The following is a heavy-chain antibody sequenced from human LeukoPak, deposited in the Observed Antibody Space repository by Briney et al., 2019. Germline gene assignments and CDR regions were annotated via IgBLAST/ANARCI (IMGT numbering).Heavy chain of an antibody. Sequence: SETLSLTCTVSGGSISSGDYYWSWIRQPPGKGLEWIGYIYYSGSTYYNPSLKSRVTISVDTSKNQFSLKLSSVTAADTAVYYCARGEGGISLWFGELFSNWFDPWGQGTLVTVSS. J-gene: IGHJ5*02. D-gene: IGHD3-10*01. V-gene: IGHV4-30-4*01. CDR1: GGSISSGDYY. CDR2: IYYSGST. CDR3: ARGEGGISLWFGELFSNWFDP.